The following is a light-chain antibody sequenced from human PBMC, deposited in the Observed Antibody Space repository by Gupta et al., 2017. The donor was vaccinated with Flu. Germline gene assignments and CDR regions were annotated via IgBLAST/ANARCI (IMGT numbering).Light chain of an antibody. Sequence: QSVLTQPPSLSAAPGQKVTISCSGSNSNIGNNYVSWYQHIPGTAPILLIYYNDKRPSGIPYRFSGAKSATSATLGITGLQTGDEADDYGGTWDNSLGVFGGGTKLTVL. V-gene: IGLV1-51*01. CDR1: NSNIGNNY. CDR2: YND. CDR3: GTWDNSLGV. J-gene: IGLJ3*02.